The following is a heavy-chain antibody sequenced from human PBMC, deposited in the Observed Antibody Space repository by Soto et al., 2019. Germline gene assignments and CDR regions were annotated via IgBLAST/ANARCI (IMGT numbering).Heavy chain of an antibody. CDR2: IIPILGIA. CDR3: ARSYYDILTGYSGSAFDI. D-gene: IGHD3-9*01. Sequence: SVKVSCKASGGTFSSYTISWVRQAPGQGLEWMGRIIPILGIANYAQKFQGRVTITADKSTSTAYMELSSLRSEDTAVYYCARSYYDILTGYSGSAFDIWGQGTMVTVSS. V-gene: IGHV1-69*02. J-gene: IGHJ3*02. CDR1: GGTFSSYT.